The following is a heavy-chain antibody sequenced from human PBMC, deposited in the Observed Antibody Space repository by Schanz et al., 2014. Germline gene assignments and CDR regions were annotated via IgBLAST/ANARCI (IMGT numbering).Heavy chain of an antibody. CDR2: ISSSASTIQYA. J-gene: IGHJ4*02. V-gene: IGHV3-11*01. CDR1: GFTFSDYY. D-gene: IGHD3-10*01. Sequence: QVQLVESGGGLVKPGGSLRLSCAASGFTFSDYYMTWIRQAPGKGLEWVSYISSSASTIQYADYTDSVKGRFTISRDNAKNSLYLQMNSLRAEDTAVYYCARRGIRGVFSSFDYWGLGTLVTVSS. CDR3: ARRGIRGVFSSFDY.